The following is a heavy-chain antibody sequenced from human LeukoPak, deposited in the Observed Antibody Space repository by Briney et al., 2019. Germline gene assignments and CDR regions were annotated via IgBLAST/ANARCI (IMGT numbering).Heavy chain of an antibody. CDR3: ARATPGGLHGYSFDY. D-gene: IGHD1-1*01. CDR2: MNPKSGNT. Sequence: SVKVSCKTSGYIFRNYDINWVRQATGQGLEWMGWMNPKSGNTGYARSFRGRVTMTRDTSLSTAYLELSSLTSDDTAVYYCARATPGGLHGYSFDYWGQGTVVTVFS. CDR1: GYIFRNYD. V-gene: IGHV1-8*01. J-gene: IGHJ4*02.